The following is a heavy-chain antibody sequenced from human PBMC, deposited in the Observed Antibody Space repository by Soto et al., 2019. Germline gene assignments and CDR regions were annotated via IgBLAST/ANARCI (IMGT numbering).Heavy chain of an antibody. CDR2: IHSSGAT. J-gene: IGHJ3*01. CDR3: ARVLVNARYETSGYDTFDV. V-gene: IGHV4-59*01. Sequence: SETLSLTCTVSGGSINDYFWSWVRQPPGKGLEWIGYIHSSGATKQRSSLKSRLDISIDTSENQFSLKLTSVTAADTAVYYCARVLVNARYETSGYDTFDVWGRGTMVTV. CDR1: GGSINDYF. D-gene: IGHD3-22*01.